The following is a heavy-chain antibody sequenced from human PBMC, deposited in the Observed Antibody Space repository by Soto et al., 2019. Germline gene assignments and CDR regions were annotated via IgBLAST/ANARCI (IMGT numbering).Heavy chain of an antibody. Sequence: QVQLVESGGGVVQPGRSLRLSCAASGFTFSSYAMHWVRQAPGKGLEWVAVISYDGSNKYYADSVKGRFTISRDNSKNTLYLQMNRLRAEDTAVYYCARDRKYSSGWNKYYFDYWGQGTLVTVSS. V-gene: IGHV3-30-3*01. J-gene: IGHJ4*02. D-gene: IGHD6-19*01. CDR1: GFTFSSYA. CDR3: ARDRKYSSGWNKYYFDY. CDR2: ISYDGSNK.